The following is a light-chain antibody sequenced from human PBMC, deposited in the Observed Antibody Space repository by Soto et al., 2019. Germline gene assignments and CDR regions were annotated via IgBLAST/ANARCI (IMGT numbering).Light chain of an antibody. J-gene: IGLJ1*01. CDR3: QVWDSSTDHYV. CDR2: DDT. CDR1: NIGSKS. Sequence: SYELTQSPSVSVAPGQTARITCGANNIGSKSVHWYQQRPGQAPVLVVHDDTDRPSGIPERFSGSNSGNTATLTISAVEAGDEADYYCQVWDSSTDHYVFGIGTKGTVL. V-gene: IGLV3-21*02.